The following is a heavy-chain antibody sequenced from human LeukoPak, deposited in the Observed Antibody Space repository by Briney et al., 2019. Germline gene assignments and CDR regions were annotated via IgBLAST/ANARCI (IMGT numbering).Heavy chain of an antibody. CDR2: IYYSGYT. J-gene: IGHJ4*02. V-gene: IGHV4-59*01. D-gene: IGHD3-22*01. Sequence: SETLSLTCTVSGGSISSYYWSWIRQPPGKGLEYIGYIYYSGYTNYNPSLKSRVTISVDTSKNQFSLKLSSVTAADTAVYYCARGDYYDSSGYSAHFDYWGQGTLVTVSS. CDR1: GGSISSYY. CDR3: ARGDYYDSSGYSAHFDY.